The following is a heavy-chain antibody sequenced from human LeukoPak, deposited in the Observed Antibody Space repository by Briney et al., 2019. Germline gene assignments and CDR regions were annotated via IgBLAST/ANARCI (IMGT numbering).Heavy chain of an antibody. CDR2: ISQNGIP. CDR3: TRHDVVAVMGHGMAV. V-gene: IGHV4-59*08. Sequence: PSETLSLTCTVSGASIGSYYWCWIRQPPGKGLEWIGFISQNGIPHYTASLKSRVTISRDTSENQVSLILSSVTAADTAVYYCTRHDVVAVMGHGMAVWGQGTTVTVSS. D-gene: IGHD3-16*01. CDR1: GASIGSYY. J-gene: IGHJ6*02.